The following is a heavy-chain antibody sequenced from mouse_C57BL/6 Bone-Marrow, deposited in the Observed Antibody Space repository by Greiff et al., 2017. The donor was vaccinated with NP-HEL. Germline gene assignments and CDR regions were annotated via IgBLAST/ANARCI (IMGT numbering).Heavy chain of an antibody. CDR1: GFNIKNTY. D-gene: IGHD1-1*01. Sequence: EVQLQQSVAELVRPGASVKLSCTASGFNIKNTYMHWVKQRPEQGLEWIGRIDPANGNTKYAPKFQGKAIITADTSSNTAYLQLSSLTSEDTAIYYCALITKVVAWYFDVWGTGTTVTVSS. CDR2: IDPANGNT. CDR3: ALITKVVAWYFDV. J-gene: IGHJ1*03. V-gene: IGHV14-3*01.